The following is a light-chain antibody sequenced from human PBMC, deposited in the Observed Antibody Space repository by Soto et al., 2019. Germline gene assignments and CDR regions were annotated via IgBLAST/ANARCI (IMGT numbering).Light chain of an antibody. CDR3: QQRSDWPS. CDR1: QSVGSY. CDR2: DTS. Sequence: EVVLTQSPATLSLSPGERATPSCWASQSVGSYLAWYQQKLGQAPRLLIYDTSNRATGIPARFSGSGSGTDFTLTISSLEPEDFAVYYCQQRSDWPSFGQGTKLEIK. V-gene: IGKV3-11*01. J-gene: IGKJ2*01.